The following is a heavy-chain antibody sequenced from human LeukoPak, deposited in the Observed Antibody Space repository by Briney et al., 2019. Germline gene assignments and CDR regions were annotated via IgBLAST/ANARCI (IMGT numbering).Heavy chain of an antibody. CDR3: AREGAYCSSTSCHIQNWFDP. J-gene: IGHJ5*02. V-gene: IGHV1-18*01. Sequence: ASVKVSCKASGYTFTSYAFRWVRQAPGQGLEWMGWISAYNGNTNYAQKFQGRVTMTTDTSTSTAYMELRSLRSDDTAVYCCAREGAYCSSTSCHIQNWFDPWGQGTLVTVSS. D-gene: IGHD2-2*01. CDR2: ISAYNGNT. CDR1: GYTFTSYA.